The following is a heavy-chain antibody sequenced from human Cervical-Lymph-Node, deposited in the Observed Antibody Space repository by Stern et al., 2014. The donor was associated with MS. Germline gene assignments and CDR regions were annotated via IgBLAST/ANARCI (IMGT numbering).Heavy chain of an antibody. CDR1: GVSISNGDYY. D-gene: IGHD3-9*01. CDR2: IYYSGST. Sequence: QLQLQESGPGLVKPSQTLSLTCAVSGVSISNGDYYWSWIRQHPGKGLEWIGYIYYSGSTYYSPSLKSRVIISVDTSENQFSLRLSSVTAADTAVYYCARLVSYDILTGYFDVWGQGTTVTVSS. CDR3: ARLVSYDILTGYFDV. J-gene: IGHJ6*02. V-gene: IGHV4-31*11.